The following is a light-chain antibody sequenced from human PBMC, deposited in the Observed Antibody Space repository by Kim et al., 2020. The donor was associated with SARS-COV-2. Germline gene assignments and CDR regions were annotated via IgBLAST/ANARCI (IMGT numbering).Light chain of an antibody. CDR3: QQLNYNPLT. J-gene: IGKJ4*01. CDR2: DAS. V-gene: IGKV1-9*01. Sequence: ASVGDRITITCRASQDISSSFAWYQQKPGKAPNLLIYDASTLQSGVPSRFSGSGSGTEFALTISSLQPEDFATYYCQQLNYNPLTFGGGTKVDIK. CDR1: QDISSS.